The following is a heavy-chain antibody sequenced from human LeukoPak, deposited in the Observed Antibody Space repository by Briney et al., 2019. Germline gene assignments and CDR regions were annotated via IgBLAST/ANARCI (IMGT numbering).Heavy chain of an antibody. J-gene: IGHJ6*02. CDR1: GGSISSSGSY. CDR2: IGRYGVTT. CDR3: ATLSDRNFYYSYGLDV. V-gene: IGHV3-11*04. D-gene: IGHD1-14*01. Sequence: LSLTCTVSGGSISSSGSYWGWIRQPPGKGLEWVAYIGRYGVTTYYADSVKGRFTISGDNAKNSLNLQMNSLRAEDTAVYYCATLSDRNFYYSYGLDVWGQGTTVTVS.